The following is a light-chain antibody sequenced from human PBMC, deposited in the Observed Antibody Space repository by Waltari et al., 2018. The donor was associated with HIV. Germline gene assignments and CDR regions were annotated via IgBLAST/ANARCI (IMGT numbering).Light chain of an antibody. CDR3: SSYTSTTTLEV. Sequence: QSALTQPAPVSGSPGQSVTISCTGTSSDVGGYSFFSGHHHHPGKAPKLMIFDVSNRPSGVSVRFSGSKSGNTSSLTISGLQVEDEADDYCSSYTSTTTLEVFGGGTKLTVL. J-gene: IGLJ2*01. CDR1: SSDVGGYSF. V-gene: IGLV2-14*03. CDR2: DVS.